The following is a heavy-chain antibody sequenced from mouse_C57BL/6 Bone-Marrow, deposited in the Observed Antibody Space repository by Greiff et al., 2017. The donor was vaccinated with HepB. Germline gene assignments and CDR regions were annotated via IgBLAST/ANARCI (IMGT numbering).Heavy chain of an antibody. J-gene: IGHJ3*01. CDR1: GYTFTSYG. Sequence: VMLVESGAELASPGASVKLSCKASGYTFTSYGISWVKQRTGQGLEWIGEIYPRSGNTYYNEKFKGKATLTADKSSSTAYMELRSLTSEDSAVYFCAKNYVGWFAYWGQGTLVTVSA. CDR2: IYPRSGNT. CDR3: AKNYVGWFAY. D-gene: IGHD1-1*01. V-gene: IGHV1-81*01.